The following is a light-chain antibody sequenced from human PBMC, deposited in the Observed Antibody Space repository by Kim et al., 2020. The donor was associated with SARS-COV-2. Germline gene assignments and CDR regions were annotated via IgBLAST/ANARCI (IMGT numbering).Light chain of an antibody. V-gene: IGLV2-11*01. CDR2: DVD. CDR3: CSYAGSYTWV. CDR1: SSDVGGYNY. J-gene: IGLJ3*02. Sequence: GQSCTISCTVTSSDVGGYNYVSWYQHHPGKAPKLMIYDVDKRPSGVPDRFSGSKSGNTASLTISGLQAEDEADYYCCSYAGSYTWVFGGGTQLTVL.